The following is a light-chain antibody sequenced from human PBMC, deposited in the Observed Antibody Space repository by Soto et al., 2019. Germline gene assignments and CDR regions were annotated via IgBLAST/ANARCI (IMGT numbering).Light chain of an antibody. V-gene: IGKV3-15*01. Sequence: EIVMTQSPATLSVSPGERATLSCRASQSVNSNLAWYRQKAGQAPRLLISDASTRATGVPARFSGSGSGTEFTLNISSLQSEDSGIYYCQQYNFWPPFTFGRETKVEMK. CDR1: QSVNSN. J-gene: IGKJ4*01. CDR3: QQYNFWPPFT. CDR2: DAS.